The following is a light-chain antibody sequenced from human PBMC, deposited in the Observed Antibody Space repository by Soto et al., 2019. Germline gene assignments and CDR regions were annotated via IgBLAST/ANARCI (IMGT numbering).Light chain of an antibody. V-gene: IGLV2-14*02. CDR1: SSDVGSNNL. Sequence: QSALTQPASLSGSPGQSITISCTGTSSDVGSNNLFSWYQKHPGKAPKLMIYEVSKRPSGVSNRFSGSNSGNTASLTVSVLQAEDEADYYCSSYAGIDNGIFGAGTKVTVL. CDR2: EVS. CDR3: SSYAGIDNGI. J-gene: IGLJ1*01.